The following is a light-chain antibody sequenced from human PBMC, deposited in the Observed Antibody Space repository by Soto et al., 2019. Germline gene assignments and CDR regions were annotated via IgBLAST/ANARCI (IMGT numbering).Light chain of an antibody. Sequence: QSALTQPASVSGSPGQSITISCTGTSSDVGRYNYVAWYQQHPGKPPKLIIYDVSNRPSGVSNRFSGSKSGNTASLTISGLQAEDEADYYCSSYTSSNVYVFGTVTKLTVL. CDR1: SSDVGRYNY. CDR2: DVS. V-gene: IGLV2-14*03. J-gene: IGLJ1*01. CDR3: SSYTSSNVYV.